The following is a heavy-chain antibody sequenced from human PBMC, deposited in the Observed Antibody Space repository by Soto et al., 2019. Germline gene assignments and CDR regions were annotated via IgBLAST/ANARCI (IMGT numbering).Heavy chain of an antibody. CDR2: ITHDGSSA. CDR3: ADLFAGFAI. V-gene: IGHV3-74*01. J-gene: IGHJ3*02. CDR1: GFTFSSHW. Sequence: EVQVVESGGDLVQPGGSLRLSCVGSGFTFSSHWMHWVRQAPGKGLVWVAHITHDGSSATYADSVKGRFTISRDNAKNTLYLQMNTLRFEDTAVYYCADLFAGFAIWGQGTMVTVSS. D-gene: IGHD3-10*02.